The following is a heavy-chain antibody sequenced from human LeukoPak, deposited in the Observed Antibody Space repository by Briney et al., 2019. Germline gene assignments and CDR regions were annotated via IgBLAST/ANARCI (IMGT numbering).Heavy chain of an antibody. D-gene: IGHD6-13*01. CDR3: AREGGGSGWSGFDY. V-gene: IGHV3-20*04. CDR2: INWNGGST. CDR1: GFTFDDYG. Sequence: GGSLRLSCAASGFTFDDYGMSWVRQAPGKGLEWVSGINWNGGSTGYADSVKGRFTLSRDNSKSTLYLQMNSLGPEDTAVYYCAREGGGSGWSGFDYWGQGTLVTVSS. J-gene: IGHJ4*02.